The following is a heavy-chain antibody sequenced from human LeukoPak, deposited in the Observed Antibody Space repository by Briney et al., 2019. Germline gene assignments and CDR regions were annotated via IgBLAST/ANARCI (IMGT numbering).Heavy chain of an antibody. V-gene: IGHV3-74*01. CDR3: AKDTSRYCSGGSCYLYGMDV. CDR2: INSDGSST. D-gene: IGHD2-15*01. Sequence: GGSLRLSCAASGFTFSSYWMHWVRQAPGKGLVWVSRINSDGSSTSYVDSVKGRFTISRDNAKNTLYLQMNSLRAEDTAVYYCAKDTSRYCSGGSCYLYGMDVWGKGTTVTVSS. CDR1: GFTFSSYW. J-gene: IGHJ6*04.